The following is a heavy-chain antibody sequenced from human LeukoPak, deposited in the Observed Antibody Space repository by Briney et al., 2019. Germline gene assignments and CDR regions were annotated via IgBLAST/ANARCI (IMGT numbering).Heavy chain of an antibody. CDR2: INPSGGST. Sequence: ASVKVSCKASGYTFTSYYMHWVRQAPGQGLEWMGIINPSGGSTYYADSVKGRFTISRDDSKNTLSLQMNSLRVEDTAVYYCARDLAWGAFDYWAREPWSPSPQ. CDR1: GYTFTSYY. V-gene: IGHV1-46*04. J-gene: IGHJ4*02. CDR3: ARDLAWGAFDY. D-gene: IGHD7-27*01.